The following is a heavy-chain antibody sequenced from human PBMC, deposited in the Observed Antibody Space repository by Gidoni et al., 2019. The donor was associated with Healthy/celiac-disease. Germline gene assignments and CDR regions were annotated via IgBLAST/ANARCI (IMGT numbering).Heavy chain of an antibody. CDR1: GYSFTCYW. D-gene: IGHD2-15*01. V-gene: IGHV5-51*01. Sequence: EVQLVQSGAEVKKPGEYLKISCKGSGYSFTCYWIGWVRQMPGKGVEWMGIIYPGDSDTRYSPSFQGQVTISADKSISTAYLQWSSLKASDTAMYYCARQRYCSGGSCPMVFDYWGQGTLVTVSS. CDR2: IYPGDSDT. J-gene: IGHJ4*02. CDR3: ARQRYCSGGSCPMVFDY.